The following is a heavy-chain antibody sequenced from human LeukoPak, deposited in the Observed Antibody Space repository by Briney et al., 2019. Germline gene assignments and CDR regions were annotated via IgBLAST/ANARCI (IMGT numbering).Heavy chain of an antibody. Sequence: GGSLRLSCAVSAFTSSKYWMSWVCDAPGKGLEWVSNIKEAGSEINYVDSVKGRFTISRDNAKNSLYLQMNSLRVDDTAVYYCARDRCYSTFDYWGQGTLVTVSS. V-gene: IGHV3-7*01. CDR3: ARDRCYSTFDY. D-gene: IGHD2-15*01. CDR2: IKEAGSEI. J-gene: IGHJ4*02. CDR1: AFTSSKYW.